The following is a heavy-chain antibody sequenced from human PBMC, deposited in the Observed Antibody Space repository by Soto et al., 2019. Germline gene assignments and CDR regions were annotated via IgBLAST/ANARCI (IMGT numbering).Heavy chain of an antibody. J-gene: IGHJ5*02. CDR1: GGSISSGGYS. Sequence: SETLSLTCTVSGGSISSGGYSWSWIRQYPGKGLEWMGDIHYSGSTYYNPSLRSRLTISVDTSRNHLSLELSSVTAADTAVYYCARNSPRVAGTTNWFDPWGQGTLVTVSS. V-gene: IGHV4-31*03. D-gene: IGHD1-7*01. CDR3: ARNSPRVAGTTNWFDP. CDR2: IHYSGST.